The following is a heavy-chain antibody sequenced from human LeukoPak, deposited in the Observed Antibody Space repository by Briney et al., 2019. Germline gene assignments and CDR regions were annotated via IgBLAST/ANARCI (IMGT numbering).Heavy chain of an antibody. Sequence: PGGSLRLSCAAPGFTFSSYGMHWVRQAPGKGLEWVAVVWFDATNKYYADSVKGRLTISRDNSENTLYLQMNSLRAEDTAVYYCAKDYCSGGSCYYFDYWGQGTLVTVSS. CDR2: VWFDATNK. D-gene: IGHD2-15*01. CDR1: GFTFSSYG. CDR3: AKDYCSGGSCYYFDY. V-gene: IGHV3-33*06. J-gene: IGHJ4*02.